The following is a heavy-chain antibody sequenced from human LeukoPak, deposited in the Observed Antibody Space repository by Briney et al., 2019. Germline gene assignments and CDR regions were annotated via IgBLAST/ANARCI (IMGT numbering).Heavy chain of an antibody. CDR1: GYIFTNYG. CDR2: ITVYNGDT. CDR3: ARVEGPSIFGVIDY. V-gene: IGHV1-18*01. J-gene: IGHJ4*02. Sequence: SVNVSCKASGYIFTNYGISWVSQAPGQGLEWVGWITVYNGDTNYAQKLQGRATMTTDTSKSTAYMEVRSLRSDDTAVYFCARVEGPSIFGVIDYWGQGTLVTISS. D-gene: IGHD3-3*01.